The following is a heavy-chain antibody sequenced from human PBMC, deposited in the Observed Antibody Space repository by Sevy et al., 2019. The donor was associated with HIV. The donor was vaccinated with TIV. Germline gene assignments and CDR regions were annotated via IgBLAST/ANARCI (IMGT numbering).Heavy chain of an antibody. V-gene: IGHV3-7*01. CDR3: ARDALDNYYNY. Sequence: GGSRLSCVASGFTFSDYWMTWVRQAPGKGLEWVANIKRDGSEKYYADSVKGRFSISRDNAKNSLYLQMNSLRAEDTAIYYCARDALDNYYNYWGQGTRVTVSS. CDR1: GFTFSDYW. CDR2: IKRDGSEK. J-gene: IGHJ4*02. D-gene: IGHD1-26*01.